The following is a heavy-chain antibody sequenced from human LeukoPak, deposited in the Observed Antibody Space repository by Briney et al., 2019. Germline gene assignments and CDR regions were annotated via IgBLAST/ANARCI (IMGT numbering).Heavy chain of an antibody. D-gene: IGHD5-18*01. J-gene: IGHJ4*02. V-gene: IGHV5-51*01. CDR3: ARISAVWLSQERGIPKVFDY. Sequence: GESLKISCKGSGYSFTSYWIGWVRQMPGKGLEWMGIIYPGDSDTRYSPSFQGQVTISADKSISTAYLQWSSLKASDTAMYYCARISAVWLSQERGIPKVFDYWGQGTLVTVSS. CDR2: IYPGDSDT. CDR1: GYSFTSYW.